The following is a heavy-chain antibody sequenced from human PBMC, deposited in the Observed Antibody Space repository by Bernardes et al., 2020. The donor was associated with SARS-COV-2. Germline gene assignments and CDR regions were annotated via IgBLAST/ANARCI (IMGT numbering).Heavy chain of an antibody. CDR1: GMTFSSFW. Sequence: GGSLRLSCAASGMTFSSFWMHWVRQVPGKGLVWVSRINEDGTITDYAESVKGRFTISRDNAKNTLFLHRNRLRAEDSAVYYCARDVVGKEDSWGQGTLVTVSS. CDR2: INEDGTIT. V-gene: IGHV3-74*01. D-gene: IGHD2-15*01. J-gene: IGHJ4*02. CDR3: ARDVVGKEDS.